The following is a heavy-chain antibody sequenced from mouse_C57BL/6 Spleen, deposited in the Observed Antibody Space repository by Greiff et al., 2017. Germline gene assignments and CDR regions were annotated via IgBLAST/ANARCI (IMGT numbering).Heavy chain of an antibody. V-gene: IGHV1-55*01. Sequence: QVQLQQPGAELVKPGASVKMSCKASGYTFTSYWITWVKQRPGQGLEWIGDIYPGSGSTNYNEKFKSKATMTVDTSSSTAYMQLSRLTSEDSAVYYCARGDGYYVRFAYWGQGTLVTVSA. CDR3: ARGDGYYVRFAY. D-gene: IGHD2-3*01. J-gene: IGHJ3*01. CDR2: IYPGSGST. CDR1: GYTFTSYW.